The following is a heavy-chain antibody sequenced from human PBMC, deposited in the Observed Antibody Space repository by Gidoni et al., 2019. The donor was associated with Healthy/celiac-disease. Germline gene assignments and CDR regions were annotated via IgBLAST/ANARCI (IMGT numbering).Heavy chain of an antibody. V-gene: IGHV4-59*01. Sequence: QLQLQESGPGLVKPSETLSLPCPVSGGSLSTYYWSWIRQPPGKGLEWIGYIYYSGSSNYNPTLKSRVTISVDTSKHQFSLRLSSVTAADTAVYYCVREHGGYVSGYFDYWGQGTLVTVSS. CDR3: VREHGGYVSGYFDY. D-gene: IGHD5-12*01. J-gene: IGHJ4*02. CDR1: GGSLSTYY. CDR2: IYYSGSS.